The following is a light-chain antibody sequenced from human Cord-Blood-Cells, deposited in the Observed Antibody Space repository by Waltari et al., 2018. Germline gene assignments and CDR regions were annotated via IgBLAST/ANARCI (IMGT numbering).Light chain of an antibody. V-gene: IGKV4-1*01. CDR2: WAS. CDR1: QSVLYSPNNKNY. Sequence: DIVMSQSPDSLAVSLGARATINSKSSQSVLYSPNNKNYLAWYQQKPGQPPKLLIYWASTRETGVPARFSGSGSGTDFTLTISSLQAEDVAVYYCQQYYSTPLTFGGGTKVEIK. J-gene: IGKJ4*01. CDR3: QQYYSTPLT.